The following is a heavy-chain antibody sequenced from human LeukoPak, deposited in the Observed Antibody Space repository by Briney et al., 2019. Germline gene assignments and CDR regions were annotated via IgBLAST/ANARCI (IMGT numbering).Heavy chain of an antibody. CDR1: GLTFSDSH. Sequence: GGSLRLSCAASGLTFSDSHMSWIRQAPGKGLEWVSYSSSRGSTIYFADSVKGRFTISRDNAKNSLYLQMNSLRAEDTAVYYCARSRITMVRGVITDWGQGTLVTVSS. V-gene: IGHV3-11*04. CDR3: ARSRITMVRGVITD. D-gene: IGHD3-10*01. CDR2: SSSRGSTI. J-gene: IGHJ4*02.